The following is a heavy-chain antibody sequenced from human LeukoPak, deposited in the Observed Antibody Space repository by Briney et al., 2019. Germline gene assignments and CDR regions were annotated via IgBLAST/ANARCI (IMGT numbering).Heavy chain of an antibody. V-gene: IGHV3-48*01. CDR1: GFTFSSYS. CDR2: ISSSSSTI. Sequence: GGSLRLSCAASGFTFSSYSMNWVRQAPGKGLEWVSYISSSSSTIYYADSVKGRFTISRDNAKNSLYLQMNSLRAEDTAVYYCARDQTTVTLSWYFDLWGRGTLVTVSS. D-gene: IGHD4-17*01. J-gene: IGHJ2*01. CDR3: ARDQTTVTLSWYFDL.